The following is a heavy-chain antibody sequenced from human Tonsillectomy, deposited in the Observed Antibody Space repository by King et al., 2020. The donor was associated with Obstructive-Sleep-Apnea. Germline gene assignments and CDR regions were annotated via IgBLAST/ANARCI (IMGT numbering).Heavy chain of an antibody. CDR1: GGSFSGYY. CDR2: INHSGST. CDR3: ARAKGYCSSTSCYPREFDP. D-gene: IGHD2-2*01. J-gene: IGHJ5*02. Sequence: VQLQQWGAGLLKPSETLSLTCAVYGGSFSGYYWSWIRQPPGKGLEWIGEINHSGSTNYNPSLKSRVTISVDTSKNQFSLNLSSVTAADTAVYYCARAKGYCSSTSCYPREFDPWGQGTLVTVSS. V-gene: IGHV4-34*01.